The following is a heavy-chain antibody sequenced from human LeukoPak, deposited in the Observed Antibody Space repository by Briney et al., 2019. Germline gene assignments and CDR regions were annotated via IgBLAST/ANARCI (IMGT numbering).Heavy chain of an antibody. V-gene: IGHV4-39*07. CDR2: MYYRGTT. D-gene: IGHD3-22*01. J-gene: IGHJ4*02. CDR3: ARDYYDSSGYYRYYFDY. CDR1: GGSISNSTYY. Sequence: SETLSLTCTVSGGSISNSTYYWGWVRQPPGKGLEWIGSMYYRGTTYYNPSLKSRVTISVDTSKNQFSLKLSSVTAADTAVYYCARDYYDSSGYYRYYFDYWGQGTLVTVSS.